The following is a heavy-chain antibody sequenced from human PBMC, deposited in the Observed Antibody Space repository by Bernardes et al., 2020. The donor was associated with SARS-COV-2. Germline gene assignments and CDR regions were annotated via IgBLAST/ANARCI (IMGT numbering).Heavy chain of an antibody. D-gene: IGHD6-19*01. CDR1: GGSISSYY. J-gene: IGHJ6*02. V-gene: IGHV4-59*01. Sequence: SETLSLTCTVSGGSISSYYWSWIRQPPGKGLEWIGYIYYSGSTNYNPSLKSRVTISVDTSKNQFSLKLSSVTAADTAVYYCARVWERIAVAGTYYYYGMDVWGQGTTVTVSS. CDR3: ARVWERIAVAGTYYYYGMDV. CDR2: IYYSGST.